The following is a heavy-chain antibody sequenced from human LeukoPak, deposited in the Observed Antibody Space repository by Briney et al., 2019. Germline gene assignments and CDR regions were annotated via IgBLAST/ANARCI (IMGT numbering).Heavy chain of an antibody. CDR1: GFTFDDYG. Sequence: GGSLRLSCAASGFTFDDYGMSWVRQAPGRGLEWVSGINWNGGSTGYAYSVKGRFTISRDNSKHTLYLQMNSLRAEDTALYYCPKDDFRRHIVATGRDLLSSWGQGTLVTVSS. J-gene: IGHJ5*02. V-gene: IGHV3-20*04. CDR3: PKDDFRRHIVATGRDLLSS. CDR2: INWNGGST. D-gene: IGHD5-12*01.